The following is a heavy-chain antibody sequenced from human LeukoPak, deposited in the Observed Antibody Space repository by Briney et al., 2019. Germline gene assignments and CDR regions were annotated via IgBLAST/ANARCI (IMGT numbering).Heavy chain of an antibody. CDR2: ISTSSSYI. CDR1: GFTFNGYS. D-gene: IGHD2-21*01. V-gene: IGHV3-21*01. CDR3: ARNRGDPSYFDY. J-gene: IGHJ4*02. Sequence: GGSLCLSCTASGFTFNGYSMNWARQAPGKGLEWVSSISTSSSYIYYADSVKGRFTISRNNPKNSLYLQMNSLRAEDTAVYYCARNRGDPSYFDYWGQGTLVTVSS.